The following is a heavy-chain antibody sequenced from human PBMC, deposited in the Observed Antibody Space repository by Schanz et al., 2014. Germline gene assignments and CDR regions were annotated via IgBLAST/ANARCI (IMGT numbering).Heavy chain of an antibody. CDR2: ISSSSSTR. CDR1: GFGFSSYS. Sequence: EVQLVESGGGLIQPGGSLRLSCAASGFGFSSYSMNWVRQAPGKGLEWVSYISSSSSTRYYADSVKGRFTISRDNAKNSLFLQMNSLRAEDTAVYYCARGRVLESWGQGTLVTVSS. V-gene: IGHV3-48*01. CDR3: ARGRVLES. D-gene: IGHD1-1*01. J-gene: IGHJ5*02.